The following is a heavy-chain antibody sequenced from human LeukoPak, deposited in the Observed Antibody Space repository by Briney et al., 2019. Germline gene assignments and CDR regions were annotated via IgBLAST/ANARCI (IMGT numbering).Heavy chain of an antibody. Sequence: GGSLRLSCAASGFSVSRTHMTWVRQAPGRGLEWVSILHTDGKTHYADSVKGRFTISRDDSKNTLYLEMNSLRAEDTAVYYCAKVSSSYDWGYMDVWGKGTTVTISS. CDR3: AKVSSSYDWGYMDV. V-gene: IGHV3-66*01. CDR2: LHTDGKT. CDR1: GFSVSRTH. J-gene: IGHJ6*03. D-gene: IGHD3-22*01.